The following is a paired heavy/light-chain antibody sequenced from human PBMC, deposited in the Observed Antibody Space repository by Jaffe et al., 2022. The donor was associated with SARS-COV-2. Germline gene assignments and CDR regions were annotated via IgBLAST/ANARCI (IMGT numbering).Light chain of an antibody. V-gene: IGLV8-61*01. CDR2: NTN. CDR1: SGSVSTSYY. CDR3: VLFLSSGKSV. Sequence: QTVVTQEPSFSVSPGGTVTLTCGLNSGSVSTSYYPSWYQQTPGQAPRTLIYNTNTRSFGVPDRFSGSILGNKAALTITGAQADDESDYYCVLFLSSGKSVFGGGTRLTVL. J-gene: IGLJ2*01.
Heavy chain of an antibody. CDR3: ATGGDAYSIGF. Sequence: EVQVVESGGGLVQPGGSLRLSCAASGITFSTYWMYWVRQAPGKGLVWVSRINTDGSQTRYADLVEGRFTISRDNAKNTVFLQMNSLRAEDTAVYYCATGGDAYSIGFWGQGTMVTVSS. CDR2: INTDGSQT. CDR1: GITFSTYW. J-gene: IGHJ3*01. D-gene: IGHD4-4*01. V-gene: IGHV3-74*01.